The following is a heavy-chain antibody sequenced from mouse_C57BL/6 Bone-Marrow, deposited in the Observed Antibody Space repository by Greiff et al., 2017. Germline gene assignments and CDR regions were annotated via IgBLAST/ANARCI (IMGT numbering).Heavy chain of an antibody. CDR1: GYTFPSYW. D-gene: IGHD1-1*01. J-gene: IGHJ2*01. Sequence: QVHVKQPGAELVKPGASVKLSCKASGYTFPSYWMHWVKQRPGRGLAWIGRIDPNSGGTTYNAKLQSKATLTVDKPSSTAYMQLSSLTSEDAAVYKCARRYYYGSLDCWGQGTTLTVSS. CDR2: IDPNSGGT. V-gene: IGHV1-72*01. CDR3: ARRYYYGSLDC.